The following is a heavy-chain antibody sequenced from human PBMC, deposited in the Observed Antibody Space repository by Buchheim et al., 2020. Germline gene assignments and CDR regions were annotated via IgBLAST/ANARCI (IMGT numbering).Heavy chain of an antibody. Sequence: QVQLQQWGAGLLKPSETLSLTCAVYGGSFSGYYWSWIRQPPGKGLEWIGYIYYSGSTYYNPSLKSRVTISVDTSKNQFSLKLSSVTAADTAVYYCAREYDTAATTDGYWGQGTL. CDR1: GGSFSGYY. V-gene: IGHV4-34*01. CDR2: IYYSGST. CDR3: AREYDTAATTDGY. J-gene: IGHJ4*02. D-gene: IGHD2-15*01.